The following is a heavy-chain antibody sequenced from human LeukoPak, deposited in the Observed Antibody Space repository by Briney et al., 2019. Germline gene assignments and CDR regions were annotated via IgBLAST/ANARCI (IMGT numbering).Heavy chain of an antibody. Sequence: GESLRLSCAASGFTLSSYAMSWVRQAPGKGLEWVSVISDSGGSTYYADSVRGRFTISRDNSKNTLYLQMNSLRAEDTAVYYCAKANGYFDYWGQGTLVTVSS. CDR2: ISDSGGST. D-gene: IGHD1-1*01. CDR1: GFTLSSYA. V-gene: IGHV3-23*01. CDR3: AKANGYFDY. J-gene: IGHJ4*02.